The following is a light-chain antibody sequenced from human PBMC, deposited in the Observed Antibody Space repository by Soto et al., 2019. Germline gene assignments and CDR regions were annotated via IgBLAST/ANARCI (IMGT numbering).Light chain of an antibody. Sequence: AIQMTQSPSSLSASVGDRVAISCRASQDIRNTLAWYQQKPGEAPKLLIYDASSLESGVPSRFSGSGSGTEFTLTISRLEPEDSAVYYCQQFDDSVTFGQGTRLEIK. CDR2: DAS. CDR3: QQFDDSVT. CDR1: QDIRNT. J-gene: IGKJ5*01. V-gene: IGKV1-13*02.